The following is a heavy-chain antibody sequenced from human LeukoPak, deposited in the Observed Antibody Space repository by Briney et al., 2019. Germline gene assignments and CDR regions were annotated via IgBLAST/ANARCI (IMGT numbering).Heavy chain of an antibody. V-gene: IGHV3-23*01. CDR2: ISGSGGST. CDR3: AKAYLQANYYDSSGYSDH. CDR1: GFTFSSYA. Sequence: GGSLRLSCAASGFTFSSYAMSWVRQAPGKGLEWVSAISGSGGSTYYADSVKGRFTISRDNSKNTLYLQMNSLRAEDTAVYYCAKAYLQANYYDSSGYSDHWGQGTLVTVSS. D-gene: IGHD3-22*01. J-gene: IGHJ4*02.